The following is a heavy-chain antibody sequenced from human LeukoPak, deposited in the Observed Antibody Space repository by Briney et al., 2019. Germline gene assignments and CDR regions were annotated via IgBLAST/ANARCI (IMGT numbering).Heavy chain of an antibody. CDR1: GFTFSDYY. CDR3: ARAEYYYDSSGYYPRYYNYYYMDV. J-gene: IGHJ6*03. D-gene: IGHD3-22*01. V-gene: IGHV3-23*01. CDR2: ISGSGDST. Sequence: GGSLRLSCAASGFTFSDYYLSWIRQAPGKGLEWVSAISGSGDSTYYADSVKGRFTISRDNSKNTLYLQMNSLRAEDTAVFYCARAEYYYDSSGYYPRYYNYYYMDVWGKGTTVTVSS.